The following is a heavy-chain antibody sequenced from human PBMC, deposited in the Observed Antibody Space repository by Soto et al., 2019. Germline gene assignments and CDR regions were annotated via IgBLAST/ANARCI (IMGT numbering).Heavy chain of an antibody. CDR2: IYYSGST. V-gene: IGHV4-61*01. D-gene: IGHD3-3*01. CDR3: ARGLSVAGLLWWFDP. Sequence: SETLSLTCTVSGGSVSSGSYYWSWIRQPPGKGLEWIGYIYYSGSTNYNPSLKSRVTISVDTSKNQFSLKLSSVTAADTAVYYCARGLSVAGLLWWFDPWGQGTLVTVSS. CDR1: GGSVSSGSYY. J-gene: IGHJ5*02.